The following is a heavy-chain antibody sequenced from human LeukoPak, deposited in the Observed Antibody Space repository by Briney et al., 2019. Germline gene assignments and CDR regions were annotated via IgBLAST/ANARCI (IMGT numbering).Heavy chain of an antibody. Sequence: PSETLSLTCAVYGGSFSESYWSWIRQPPGEGLEWVGEISHSGDTNYNPSLKSRATISVDTSKNQFSLNLNSVTAADTAVYYCARGSNSVANWGQGTLVTVSS. CDR1: GGSFSESY. CDR3: ARGSNSVAN. J-gene: IGHJ4*02. V-gene: IGHV4-34*01. D-gene: IGHD4-23*01. CDR2: ISHSGDT.